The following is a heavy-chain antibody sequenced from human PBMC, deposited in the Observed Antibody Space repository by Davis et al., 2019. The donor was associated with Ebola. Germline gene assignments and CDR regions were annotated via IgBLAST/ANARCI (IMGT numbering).Heavy chain of an antibody. CDR2: IYPGDSDT. J-gene: IGHJ3*02. V-gene: IGHV5-51*01. Sequence: KVSCKGSGYSFATYWIGWVRQMPGKGLEWMGIIYPGDSDTRYSPSFQGQVTISADKSISTAYLQWSSLKASDTAMYYCARQGGQQLVDAFDIWGQGTMVTVSS. D-gene: IGHD6-13*01. CDR1: GYSFATYW. CDR3: ARQGGQQLVDAFDI.